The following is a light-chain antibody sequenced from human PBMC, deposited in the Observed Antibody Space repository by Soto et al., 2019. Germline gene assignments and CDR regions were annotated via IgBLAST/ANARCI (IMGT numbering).Light chain of an antibody. V-gene: IGKV3-20*01. CDR1: QSISSSY. J-gene: IGKJ3*01. CDR3: QQYGSSLFT. Sequence: EIVLTQSPGTLSLSPGERATLSCRASQSISSSYLAWYQQKPGQAPRLLVYGASSRATGIPDRFSGSVSGTDFTLTISRLEPEDFAVYYCQQYGSSLFTFGPGTKVDIK. CDR2: GAS.